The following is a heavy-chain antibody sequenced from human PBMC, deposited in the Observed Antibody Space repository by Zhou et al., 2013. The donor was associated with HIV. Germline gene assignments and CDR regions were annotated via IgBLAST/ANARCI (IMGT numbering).Heavy chain of an antibody. CDR3: ARGAVRSGWYVLNF. D-gene: IGHD6-19*01. J-gene: IGHJ4*01. CDR2: MNPRSGNT. Sequence: QVQLVQSGAEVKKPGASVKVSCKASGYTFTNYDINWVRQATGQGLEWMGWMNPRSGNTGYAQKFQGRVTVTRNTSINTAYMELSSLRSEDTAVYYCARGAVRSGWYVLNFWGQEPWSPSPQ. CDR1: GYTFTNYD. V-gene: IGHV1-8*03.